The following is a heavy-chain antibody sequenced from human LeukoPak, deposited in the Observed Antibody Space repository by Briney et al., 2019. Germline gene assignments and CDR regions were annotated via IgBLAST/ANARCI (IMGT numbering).Heavy chain of an antibody. CDR3: ARHTTVVPPHYFDY. CDR2: IYYSGST. D-gene: IGHD4-23*01. V-gene: IGHV4-59*08. J-gene: IGHJ4*02. CDR1: GGSISSYY. Sequence: PSETLSLTCTASGGSISSYYWSWIRQPPGKGLEWIGYIYYSGSTNYNPSLKSRVTISLDTSKNQISLKLSSVTAADTAVYYCARHTTVVPPHYFDYWGQGTLVTVSS.